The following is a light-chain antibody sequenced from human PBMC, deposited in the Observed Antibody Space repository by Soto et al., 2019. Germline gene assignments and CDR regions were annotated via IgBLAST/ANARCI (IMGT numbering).Light chain of an antibody. CDR3: QPPYRFPIT. CDR2: AAC. V-gene: IGKV1-12*01. Sequence: MPQSPSSVSASVGDRVTITCRASQGIARVVGWYQQKPGKAPKMLIFAACSLQSGVPSRFSASGSGTDFTLSISNLQPEHFATYDCQPPYRFPITFGLAIRL. CDR1: QGIARV. J-gene: IGKJ5*01.